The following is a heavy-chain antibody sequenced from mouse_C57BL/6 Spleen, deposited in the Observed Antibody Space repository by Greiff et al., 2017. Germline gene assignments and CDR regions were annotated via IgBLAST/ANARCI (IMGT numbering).Heavy chain of an antibody. J-gene: IGHJ2*01. V-gene: IGHV2-2*01. Sequence: QVQLQQSGPGLVQPSQRLSITCTVSGFSLTSYGVHWVRQSPGKGLEWLGVIWSGGSTDYNAAFISRLSISKDNSKSKVFFKMNSLQADDTAIYYCAREGNYGNYLDYWGQGTTLTVSS. CDR1: GFSLTSYG. CDR2: IWSGGST. CDR3: AREGNYGNYLDY. D-gene: IGHD2-1*01.